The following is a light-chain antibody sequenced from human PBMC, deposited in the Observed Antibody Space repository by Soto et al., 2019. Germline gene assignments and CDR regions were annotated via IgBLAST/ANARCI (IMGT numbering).Light chain of an antibody. CDR2: RAS. Sequence: EIVVTQSAATLSVSPGERATLSCRASQSVSSNLAWYQQKPGQAPRLLIYRASTRAPSCPASGSGRGARTDVTRTISGLQYEDVAGYSYQQYKDGPRTFGQGTKVDI. V-gene: IGKV3-15*01. J-gene: IGKJ1*01. CDR1: QSVSSN. CDR3: QQYKDGPRT.